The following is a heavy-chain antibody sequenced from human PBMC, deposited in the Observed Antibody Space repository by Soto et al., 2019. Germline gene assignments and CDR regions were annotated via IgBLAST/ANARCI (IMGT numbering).Heavy chain of an antibody. D-gene: IGHD5-12*01. CDR3: AREVGRLRFHPFDY. V-gene: IGHV1-2*04. CDR2: INPNSGGT. CDR1: GYTFTGYY. Sequence: ASVKVSCKASGYTFTGYYMHWVRQAPGQGLEWMGWINPNSGGTNYAQKFQGWVTMTRDTSISTAYMELSRLRSDDTAVYYCAREVGRLRFHPFDYWGQGTLVTVSS. J-gene: IGHJ4*02.